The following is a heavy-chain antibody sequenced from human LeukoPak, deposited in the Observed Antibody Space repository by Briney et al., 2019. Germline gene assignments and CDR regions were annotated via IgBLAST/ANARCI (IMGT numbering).Heavy chain of an antibody. CDR3: ARDLSGGYWYFDL. CDR2: TYYRSRWFN. Sequence: SQTLSLTCAISGDSVSSNSAAWNWIRQSPSRGLEWLGRTYYRSRWFNGYAVSVKSRITINPDTSKNQFSLQVNSVTPEDTVVYYCARDLSGGYWYFDLWGRGTLVTVSS. J-gene: IGHJ2*01. D-gene: IGHD2/OR15-2a*01. CDR1: GDSVSSNSAA. V-gene: IGHV6-1*01.